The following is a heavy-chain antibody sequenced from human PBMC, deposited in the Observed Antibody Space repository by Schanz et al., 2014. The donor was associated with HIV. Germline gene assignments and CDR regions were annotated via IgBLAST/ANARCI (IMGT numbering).Heavy chain of an antibody. V-gene: IGHV3-21*01. J-gene: IGHJ2*01. Sequence: EVQLLESGGGLVQPGGSLRLSCAASGFTFSSYTMNWVRQAPGKGLECVSSISSSSSYIFYADSIKGRFTISRDNAKNSLYLQMNSLRAEDTAVYYCAKAGSTVVNWYFDLWGRGTLVTVSS. D-gene: IGHD3-22*01. CDR2: ISSSSSYI. CDR1: GFTFSSYT. CDR3: AKAGSTVVNWYFDL.